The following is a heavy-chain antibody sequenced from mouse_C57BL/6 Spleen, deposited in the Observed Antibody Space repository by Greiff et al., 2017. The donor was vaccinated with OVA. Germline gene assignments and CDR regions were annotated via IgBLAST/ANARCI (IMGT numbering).Heavy chain of an antibody. CDR3: ARRNYGSSYGTFDY. D-gene: IGHD1-1*01. Sequence: QVQLQQSGAELVKPGASVKISCKASGYAFSSYWMNWVKQRPGKGLEWIGQIYPGDGDTNYNGKFKGKATLTADKSSSTAYMQLSSLTSEDSAVYFCARRNYGSSYGTFDYWGQGTTLTVSS. V-gene: IGHV1-80*01. CDR2: IYPGDGDT. J-gene: IGHJ2*01. CDR1: GYAFSSYW.